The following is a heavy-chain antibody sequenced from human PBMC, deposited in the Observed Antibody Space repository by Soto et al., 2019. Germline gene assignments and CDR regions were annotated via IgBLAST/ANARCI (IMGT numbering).Heavy chain of an antibody. V-gene: IGHV3-15*07. CDR2: IRSATDGGTT. CDR1: GVTLTSVW. Sequence: SGGSLRLSCAVSGVTLTSVWMNWIRQAPGKGPEWVGRIRSATDGGTTDYAAPVKGRFTISRHDSENTLYLQMNSLKSEDTAVYYCSHGYYQYFNSWGQGTLVTVSS. CDR3: SHGYYQYFNS. J-gene: IGHJ4*02. D-gene: IGHD5-18*01.